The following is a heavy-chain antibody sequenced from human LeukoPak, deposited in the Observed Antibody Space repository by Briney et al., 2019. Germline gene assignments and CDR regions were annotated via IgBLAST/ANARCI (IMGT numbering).Heavy chain of an antibody. V-gene: IGHV4-39*01. CDR2: IYYSGST. D-gene: IGHD6-19*01. CDR1: GGSISSSYYY. Sequence: SETLSLTCTVSGGSISSSYYYWGWIRQPPGKGLEWIGSIYYSGSTYYNPSLKSRVTISVDTSKNQFSLKLSSVTAADTAVYYCARLSVAGTVDSWGQGTLVTVSS. CDR3: ARLSVAGTVDS. J-gene: IGHJ4*02.